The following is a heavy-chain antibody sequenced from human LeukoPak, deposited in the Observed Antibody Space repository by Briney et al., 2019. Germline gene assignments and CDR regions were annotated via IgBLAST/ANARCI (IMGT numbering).Heavy chain of an antibody. V-gene: IGHV1-46*01. J-gene: IGHJ5*02. Sequence: GASVKVSCKASGYTFTSYYMHWVRQAPGQGLEWMGIINPSGGSTSYAQKFQGRVTMTRDMSTSTVYMELSSLRPEDTAVYYCARDYTRQYCSSTSCYPKNWFDPWGQGTLVTVSS. CDR2: INPSGGST. D-gene: IGHD2-2*01. CDR1: GYTFTSYY. CDR3: ARDYTRQYCSSTSCYPKNWFDP.